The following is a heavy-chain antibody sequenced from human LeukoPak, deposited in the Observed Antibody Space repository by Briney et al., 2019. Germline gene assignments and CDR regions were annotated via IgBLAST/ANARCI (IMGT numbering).Heavy chain of an antibody. CDR3: ARIPSEYYYYYYGMDV. D-gene: IGHD2-2*01. J-gene: IGHJ6*02. CDR1: GGSISSYY. CDR2: IYYSGST. V-gene: IGHV4-59*01. Sequence: SETLSLTCTVSGGSISSYYWSWIRQPPGKGLEWIGYIYYSGSTNYNPSLKSRVTISVDTSKNQFSLKLSSVTAADTAVCYCARIPSEYYYYYYGMDVWGQGTTVTVSS.